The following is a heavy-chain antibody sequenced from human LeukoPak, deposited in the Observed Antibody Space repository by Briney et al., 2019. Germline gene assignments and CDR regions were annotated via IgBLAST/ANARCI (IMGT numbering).Heavy chain of an antibody. CDR1: GVSISSVGCY. J-gene: IGHJ4*02. D-gene: IGHD3-10*01. CDR3: AREEGYYYGSGIGDFDY. CDR2: IYYSGST. V-gene: IGHV4-39*07. Sequence: SETLSLTCTVSGVSISSVGCYWSWIRQHPGKGLEWIGSIYYSGSTYYNPSLKSRVTISVDTSKNQFSLKLSSVTAADTAVYYCAREEGYYYGSGIGDFDYWGQGTLVTVSS.